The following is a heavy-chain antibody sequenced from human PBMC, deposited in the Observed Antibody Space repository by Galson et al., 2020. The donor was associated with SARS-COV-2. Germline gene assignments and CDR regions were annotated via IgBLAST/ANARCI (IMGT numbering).Heavy chain of an antibody. Sequence: GGSLRLSCAASRFTFSSHAIHWVRQAPGKGLEWVAQIFYDGSDKYYGDSVKGRFTISRDSSKNMVYLQMNNLKVDDTAVYYCARDGQLSSGWAFDYWGQGTLVTVSS. CDR1: RFTFSSHA. D-gene: IGHD6-19*01. V-gene: IGHV3-33*01. CDR2: IFYDGSDK. CDR3: ARDGQLSSGWAFDY. J-gene: IGHJ4*02.